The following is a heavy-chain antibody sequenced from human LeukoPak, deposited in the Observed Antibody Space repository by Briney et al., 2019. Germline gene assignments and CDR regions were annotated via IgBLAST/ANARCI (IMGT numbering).Heavy chain of an antibody. CDR3: ARAFRGELGQPAYYYYYYYMDV. CDR1: GGSISSYY. D-gene: IGHD3-10*01. V-gene: IGHV4-4*07. J-gene: IGHJ6*03. CDR2: IYTSGST. Sequence: SETLSLTCTVSGGSISSYYWSWIRQPAGKGLEWIGRIYTSGSTNYNPSLKSRVTMSVDTSKNQFSLKLSSVTAADTAVYYCARAFRGELGQPAYYYYYYYMDVWGKGTTVTVSS.